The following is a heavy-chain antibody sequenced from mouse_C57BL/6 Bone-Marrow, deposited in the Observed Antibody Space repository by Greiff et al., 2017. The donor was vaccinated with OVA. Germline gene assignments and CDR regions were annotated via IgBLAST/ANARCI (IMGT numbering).Heavy chain of an antibody. V-gene: IGHV1-5*01. CDR1: GYTFTSYW. D-gene: IGHD1-1*01. Sequence: DVKLQESGTVLARPGASVKMSCKTSGYTFTSYWMHWVKQRPGQGLEWIGAIYPGNSDTSYNQKFKGKAKLTAVTSASTAYMELSSLTNEDSAVYYCTREYGSSHYFDYWGQGTTLTVSS. CDR2: IYPGNSDT. J-gene: IGHJ2*01. CDR3: TREYGSSHYFDY.